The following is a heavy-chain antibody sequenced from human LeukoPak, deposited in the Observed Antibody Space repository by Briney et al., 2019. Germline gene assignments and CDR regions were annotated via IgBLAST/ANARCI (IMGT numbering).Heavy chain of an antibody. D-gene: IGHD4-11*01. Sequence: PGGSLRLSCAASGFTFRSYAMSWVRQAPGKGLEWVSAISDSGGSTYYADSVKGRFTISRDNSKYTLYLHMTSLRVEDTAVYYCAKIEVIQYQPRYFFDYWGQGTLVTVSS. CDR1: GFTFRSYA. CDR2: ISDSGGST. J-gene: IGHJ4*02. CDR3: AKIEVIQYQPRYFFDY. V-gene: IGHV3-23*01.